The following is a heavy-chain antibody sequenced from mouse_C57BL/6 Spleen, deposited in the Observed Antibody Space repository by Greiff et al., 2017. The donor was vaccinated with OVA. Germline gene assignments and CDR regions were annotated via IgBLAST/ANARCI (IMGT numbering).Heavy chain of an antibody. V-gene: IGHV6-3*01. CDR2: IRLKSDNYAT. CDR1: GFTFSNYW. D-gene: IGHD1-1*01. CDR3: TGLLFITTVVEYYYAMDY. J-gene: IGHJ4*01. Sequence: EVKLEESGGGLVQPGGSMKLSCVASGFTFSNYWMNWVRQSPEKGLEWVAQIRLKSDNYATHYAESVKGRFTISRDDSKSSVYLQMNNLRAEDTGIYYCTGLLFITTVVEYYYAMDYWGQGTSVTVSS.